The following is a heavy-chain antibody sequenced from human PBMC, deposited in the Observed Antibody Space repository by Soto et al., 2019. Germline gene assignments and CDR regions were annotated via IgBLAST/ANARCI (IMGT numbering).Heavy chain of an antibody. D-gene: IGHD3-10*01. CDR2: IIPLYGTV. Sequence: QAHLAQSGAEVKKPGSSVTVSCKASGGTFNSYGISWVRQAPGQGLDWMGVIIPLYGTVNYAQKFQGRVSITADKSTSTAYMDLNSLRSDDTAVYYCARVRVIRGVIPSHFGLWGQGIQVTVSS. J-gene: IGHJ4*02. V-gene: IGHV1-69*06. CDR1: GGTFNSYG. CDR3: ARVRVIRGVIPSHFGL.